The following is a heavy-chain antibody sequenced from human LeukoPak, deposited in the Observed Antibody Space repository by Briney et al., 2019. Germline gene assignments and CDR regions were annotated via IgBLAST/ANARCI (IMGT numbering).Heavy chain of an antibody. CDR1: GYTFTTYP. J-gene: IGHJ4*02. CDR3: VGGIDTTGYFNY. V-gene: IGHV7-4-1*02. Sequence: ASVTVSCKASGYTFTTYPINWVRQAPGQGLEWMGWIDTNTGSPTYAQGLTGRFVFSLDTSVSTAFLQINSLKAEDTALYYCVGGIDTTGYFNYWGQGTLVTVSS. D-gene: IGHD3-22*01. CDR2: IDTNTGSP.